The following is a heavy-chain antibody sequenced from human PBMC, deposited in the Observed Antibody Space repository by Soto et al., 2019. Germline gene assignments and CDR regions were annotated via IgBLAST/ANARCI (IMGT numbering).Heavy chain of an antibody. CDR3: ARPPGYVTDWYYFDT. CDR1: GNTLTSFY. Sequence: APVKVSCKTSGNTLTSFYIHWVRQAPGQGLEWVGRLSPTTGGTNYAQHFQGRVTVTWDMSTFTAYMELSSLIYEDTAVYYCARPPGYVTDWYYFDTWGQGTQVTVSS. V-gene: IGHV1-2*02. J-gene: IGHJ4*02. CDR2: LSPTTGGT. D-gene: IGHD3-9*01.